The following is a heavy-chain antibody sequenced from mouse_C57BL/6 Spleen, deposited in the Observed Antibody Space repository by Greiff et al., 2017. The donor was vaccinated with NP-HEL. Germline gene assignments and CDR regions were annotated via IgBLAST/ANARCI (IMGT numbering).Heavy chain of an antibody. D-gene: IGHD4-1*01. CDR1: GFTFSDYG. Sequence: EVQLVESGGGLVKPGGSLKLSCAASGFTFSDYGMHWVRQAPEKGLEWVAYISSGSSTIYYADTVKGRFTISRDNAKNTLCLQMTSLRSEDTAMYYCARQRRLGRGYFDVWGTGTTVTVSS. CDR3: ARQRRLGRGYFDV. CDR2: ISSGSSTI. J-gene: IGHJ1*03. V-gene: IGHV5-17*01.